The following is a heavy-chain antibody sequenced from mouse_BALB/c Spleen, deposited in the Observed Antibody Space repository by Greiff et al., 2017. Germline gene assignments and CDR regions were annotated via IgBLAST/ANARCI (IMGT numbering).Heavy chain of an antibody. J-gene: IGHJ4*01. D-gene: IGHD1-1*02. CDR3: ARGGLWIAMDY. CDR2: INPYNDGT. Sequence: EVQLQQSGPELVKPGASVKMSCKASGYTFTSYVMHWVKQKPGQGLEWIGYINPYNDGTKYNEKFKGKATLTSDKSSSTAYMELSSLTSEDSAVYYCARGGLWIAMDYWGQGTSVTVSS. V-gene: IGHV1-14*01. CDR1: GYTFTSYV.